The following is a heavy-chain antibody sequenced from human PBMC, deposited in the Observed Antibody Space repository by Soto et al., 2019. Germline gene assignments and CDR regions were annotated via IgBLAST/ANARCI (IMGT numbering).Heavy chain of an antibody. Sequence: SETLSLTCTVSGGSISSSSYYWGWIRQPPGKGLEWIGSIYYSGSTYYNPSLKSRVTISVDTSKNQFSLKLSSVTAADTAVYYCARQVVVVPAARPYWFDPWGQGTLVTVSS. CDR3: ARQVVVVPAARPYWFDP. V-gene: IGHV4-39*01. J-gene: IGHJ5*02. D-gene: IGHD2-2*01. CDR1: GGSISSSSYY. CDR2: IYYSGST.